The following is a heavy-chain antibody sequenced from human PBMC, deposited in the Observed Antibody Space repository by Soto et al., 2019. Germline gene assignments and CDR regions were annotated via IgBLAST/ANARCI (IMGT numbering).Heavy chain of an antibody. CDR1: GFTFSSYS. J-gene: IGHJ3*02. Sequence: ESGGGLVQPGGSLRLSCAASGFTFSSYSMNWVRQAPGKGLEWVSYISSSSSTIYYADSVKGRFTISRDNAKNSLYLQMNSLRDEDTAVYYCARKKQIYGDYDDAFDIWGQGTMVTVSS. CDR2: ISSSSSTI. V-gene: IGHV3-48*02. CDR3: ARKKQIYGDYDDAFDI. D-gene: IGHD4-17*01.